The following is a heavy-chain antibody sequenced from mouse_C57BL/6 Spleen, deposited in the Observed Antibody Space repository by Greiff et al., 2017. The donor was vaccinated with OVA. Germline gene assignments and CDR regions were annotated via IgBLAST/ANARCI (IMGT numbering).Heavy chain of an antibody. D-gene: IGHD1-1*01. J-gene: IGHJ1*03. V-gene: IGHV1-55*01. CDR2: IYPGSGST. Sequence: QVQLQQPGAELVKPGASVKMSCKASGYTFTSYWITWVKQRPGQGLEWIGDIYPGSGSTNYNEKFKSKATLTVDTSSSTAYMQLSSLTSEDSAVYYCASGYYGSSVPSVWGTGTTVTVSS. CDR1: GYTFTSYW. CDR3: ASGYYGSSVPSV.